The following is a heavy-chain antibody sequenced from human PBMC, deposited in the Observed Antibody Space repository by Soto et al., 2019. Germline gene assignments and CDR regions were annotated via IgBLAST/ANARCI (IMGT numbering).Heavy chain of an antibody. V-gene: IGHV3-30*04. Sequence: QVQLVESGGGVVQPGRSLRLSCAASGSTFSSDAMHWVRQAPGKGLEWVAVIPYDGSYQNYADSVRGRFTISRDNSKNMLYLQMNSLRADDTAVYYCARDVGTQLDFWSTSGMDVWGQGTTVTVSS. J-gene: IGHJ6*02. CDR2: IPYDGSYQ. CDR1: GSTFSSDA. D-gene: IGHD3-3*01. CDR3: ARDVGTQLDFWSTSGMDV.